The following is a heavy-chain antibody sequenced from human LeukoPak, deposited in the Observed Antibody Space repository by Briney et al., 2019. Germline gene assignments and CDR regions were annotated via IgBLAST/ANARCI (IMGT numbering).Heavy chain of an antibody. CDR1: GFTFSSYA. CDR3: AKPYWNYGHAFDI. D-gene: IGHD1-7*01. J-gene: IGHJ3*02. Sequence: PGRSLRLSCAASGFTFSSYAMSWVRQAPGKGLEWVSAISGSGGSTYYADSVKGRFTISRDNSKNTLYLQMNSLRAEDTAVYYCAKPYWNYGHAFDIWGQGTMVTVSS. V-gene: IGHV3-23*01. CDR2: ISGSGGST.